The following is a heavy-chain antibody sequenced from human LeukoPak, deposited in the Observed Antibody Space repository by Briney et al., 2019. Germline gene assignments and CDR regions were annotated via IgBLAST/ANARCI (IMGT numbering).Heavy chain of an antibody. CDR3: ARDRRYSNAIDY. CDR1: GGTFSSYA. CDR2: INPILGIA. Sequence: SVKVSCKASGGTFSSYAISWVRQAPGQGLEWMGRINPILGIANYAQKFQGRVTITADKSTSTAYMELSSLRSEDTAVYYCARDRRYSNAIDYWGQGTLVTVSS. D-gene: IGHD5-18*01. J-gene: IGHJ4*02. V-gene: IGHV1-69*04.